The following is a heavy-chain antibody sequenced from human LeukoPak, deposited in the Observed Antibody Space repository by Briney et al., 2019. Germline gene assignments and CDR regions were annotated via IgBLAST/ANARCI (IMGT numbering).Heavy chain of an antibody. CDR3: ARDRPYYGSVDDAFDI. V-gene: IGHV3-11*06. CDR1: GFTFSDYY. J-gene: IGHJ3*02. D-gene: IGHD3-10*01. Sequence: GGSLRLSCAASGFTFSDYYMSWIRQAPGKGPEWVSYISSSSSYTNYADSVKGRFTISRDNAKNSLYLQMNSLRAEDTAVYYCARDRPYYGSVDDAFDIWGHGTMVTVSS. CDR2: ISSSSSYT.